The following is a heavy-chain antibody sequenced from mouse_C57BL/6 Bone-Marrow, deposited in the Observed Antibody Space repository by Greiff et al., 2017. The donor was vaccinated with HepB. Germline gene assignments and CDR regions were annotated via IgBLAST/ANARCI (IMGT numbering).Heavy chain of an antibody. V-gene: IGHV5-12*01. J-gene: IGHJ2*01. CDR3: ARLVAYYFDY. CDR1: GFTFSDYY. D-gene: IGHD1-1*01. CDR2: ISNGGGST. Sequence: DVKLVESGGGLVQPGGSLKLSCAASGFTFSDYYMYWVRQTPEKRLEWVAYISNGGGSTYYPDTVKGRFTISRDNAKNTLYLQMSRLKSEDTSMYYCARLVAYYFDYWGQGTTLTVSS.